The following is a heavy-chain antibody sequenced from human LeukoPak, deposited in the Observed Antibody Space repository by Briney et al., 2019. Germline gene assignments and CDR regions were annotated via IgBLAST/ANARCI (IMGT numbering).Heavy chain of an antibody. CDR1: GFIFSNYA. D-gene: IGHD6-13*01. CDR3: ARDLDSSSWYILWFDP. Sequence: PGGSLRLFCAASGFIFSNYAMHWVRQAPGKGLEWGAVISYDGSNKYYADSVKGRFTISRDNSKNTLFLQMNSLRTEDTAVYYCARDLDSSSWYILWFDPWGQGTLVTVSS. J-gene: IGHJ5*02. CDR2: ISYDGSNK. V-gene: IGHV3-30-3*01.